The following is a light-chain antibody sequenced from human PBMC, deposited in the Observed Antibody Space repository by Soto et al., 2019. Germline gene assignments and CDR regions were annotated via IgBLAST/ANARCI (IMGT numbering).Light chain of an antibody. CDR1: QSISRY. Sequence: DIQMNLSPSSLSTYVGDRVTITCRASQSISRYLNWYQQKPGEGPKLLISAASSLQSGVPSRFSGTGSGTDFTLTISSLQPEDFSTYYCQQSYIVPWTFGQGTKVEIK. J-gene: IGKJ1*01. V-gene: IGKV1-39*01. CDR3: QQSYIVPWT. CDR2: AAS.